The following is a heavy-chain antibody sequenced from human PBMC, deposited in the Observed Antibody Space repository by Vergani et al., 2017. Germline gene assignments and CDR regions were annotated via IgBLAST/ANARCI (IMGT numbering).Heavy chain of an antibody. D-gene: IGHD3-10*01. J-gene: IGHJ6*02. CDR1: GFPFGSFS. CDR3: ARDQGSGTNRHHYGMDV. CDR2: ISSSGNYV. V-gene: IGHV3-21*06. Sequence: EENLVESGGGLVKPGGSLRLSCVASGFPFGSFSVTWVLQAPGRGLEWVSSISSSGNYVYYTSSVMGRFSISRDNAKSLLSLQMNSLRADDTAVYYCARDQGSGTNRHHYGMDVWGQGTTVTVSS.